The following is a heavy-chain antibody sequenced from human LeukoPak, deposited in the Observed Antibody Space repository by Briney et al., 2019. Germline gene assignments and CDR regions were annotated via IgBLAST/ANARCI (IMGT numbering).Heavy chain of an antibody. CDR1: GFTFSSYW. CDR3: ATSTIFGLVIISEAFDI. D-gene: IGHD3-3*01. J-gene: IGHJ3*02. CDR2: INSNGSST. Sequence: GGSLRLSCAASGFTFSSYWMHWVRQAPGKGLVWVSRINSNGSSTNYADSVKGRFTISRDNAKNTLYLQMNSLRAEDTAVYYCATSTIFGLVIISEAFDIWGQGTMVTVSS. V-gene: IGHV3-74*01.